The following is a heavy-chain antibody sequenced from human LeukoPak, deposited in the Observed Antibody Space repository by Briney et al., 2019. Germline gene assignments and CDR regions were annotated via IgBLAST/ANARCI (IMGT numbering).Heavy chain of an antibody. J-gene: IGHJ4*02. Sequence: SETLSLTCTVSGGSISSGSYYWSWIRQPAGKGLEWIVRIYTSGSTNYNPSLKSRVTISVDTSKNQFSLKLSSVTAADTAVYYCARVSGSYGYYFDYWGQGTLVTVSS. CDR2: IYTSGST. CDR3: ARVSGSYGYYFDY. V-gene: IGHV4-61*02. CDR1: GGSISSGSYY. D-gene: IGHD1-26*01.